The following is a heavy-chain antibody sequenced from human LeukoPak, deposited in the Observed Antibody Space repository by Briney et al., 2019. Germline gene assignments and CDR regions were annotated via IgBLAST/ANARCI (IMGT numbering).Heavy chain of an antibody. J-gene: IGHJ4*02. CDR1: GGSISSGGYS. V-gene: IGHV4-61*08. Sequence: SQTLSLTCAVSGGSISSGGYSWSWIRQPPGKGLEWIGYIYYSGSTNYNPSLKSRVTISVDTSKNQFSLKLSSVTAADTAVYYCARDAAYYDYVWGSYRPGGTDYWGQGTLVTVSS. CDR2: IYYSGST. D-gene: IGHD3-16*02. CDR3: ARDAAYYDYVWGSYRPGGTDY.